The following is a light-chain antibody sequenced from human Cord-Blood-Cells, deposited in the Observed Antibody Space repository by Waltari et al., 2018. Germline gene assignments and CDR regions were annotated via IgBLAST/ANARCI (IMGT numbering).Light chain of an antibody. Sequence: EIVMTQPPATLSVSPGERPTLSCRASQSVSSNLAWYQQKPGQAPRLLIYGASTRATGIPARFSGSGSGTEFTLTISSLQSEDFAVYYCQQYNNWPYTFGQGTKLEIK. CDR2: GAS. CDR3: QQYNNWPYT. J-gene: IGKJ2*01. V-gene: IGKV3-15*01. CDR1: QSVSSN.